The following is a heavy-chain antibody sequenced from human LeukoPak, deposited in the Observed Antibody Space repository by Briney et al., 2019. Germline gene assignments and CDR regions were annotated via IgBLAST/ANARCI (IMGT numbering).Heavy chain of an antibody. CDR2: IYTSGST. CDR3: ARVESSGSYYFRSFDAFDI. CDR1: GGSISSYY. J-gene: IGHJ3*02. D-gene: IGHD1-26*01. V-gene: IGHV4-4*07. Sequence: SETLSLTCTVSGGSISSYYWSRIRQPAGKGLEWIGRIYTSGSTNYNPSLKSRVTMSVDTSKNQFSLKLSSVTAADTAVYYCARVESSGSYYFRSFDAFDIWGQGTMVTVSS.